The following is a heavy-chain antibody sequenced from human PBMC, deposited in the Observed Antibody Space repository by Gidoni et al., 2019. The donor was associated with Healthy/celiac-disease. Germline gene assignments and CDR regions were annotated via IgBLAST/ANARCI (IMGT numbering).Heavy chain of an antibody. CDR2: INPNSGGT. CDR1: GSTFTGYY. D-gene: IGHD6-13*01. V-gene: IGHV1-2*06. Sequence: QVQLVQSGAEVKKPGASVKVSCKASGSTFTGYYMHWVRQALGQGLEWMGRINPNSGGTNYAQKFQGRVTMTRDTSISTAYMELSRLRSDDTAVYYCARVPSIAAAGTRYFDYWGQGTLVTVSS. CDR3: ARVPSIAAAGTRYFDY. J-gene: IGHJ4*02.